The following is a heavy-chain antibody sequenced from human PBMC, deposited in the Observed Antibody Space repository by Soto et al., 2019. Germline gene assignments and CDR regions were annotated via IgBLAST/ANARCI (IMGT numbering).Heavy chain of an antibody. D-gene: IGHD6-6*01. CDR1: GGSISSGGYS. CDR2: IYHSGST. J-gene: IGHJ4*02. CDR3: AGQYSSSSDEGYYFDY. Sequence: KPSETLSLTCAVSGGSISSGGYSWSWIRQPPGKGLEWLGYIYHSGSTYYNPSLTSRVTISVDRSKNQFSLKLSSVTAADTAVYYCAGQYSSSSDEGYYFDYWGQGTLVTVSS. V-gene: IGHV4-30-2*01.